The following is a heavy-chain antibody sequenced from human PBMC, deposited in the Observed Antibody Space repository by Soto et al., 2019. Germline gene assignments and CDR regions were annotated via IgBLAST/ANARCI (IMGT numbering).Heavy chain of an antibody. D-gene: IGHD3-3*01. V-gene: IGHV1-69*13. J-gene: IGHJ4*02. CDR2: IIPIFGTA. Sequence: QVQLVQSGAEVKKPGASVKVSCKASGYTFTSYGISWVRQAPGQGLEWMGWIIPIFGTANYAQKFQGRVTITADESTSTAYMELSSLRSEDTAVYYCARLDFWSRGDWGQGTLVTVSS. CDR3: ARLDFWSRGD. CDR1: GYTFTSYG.